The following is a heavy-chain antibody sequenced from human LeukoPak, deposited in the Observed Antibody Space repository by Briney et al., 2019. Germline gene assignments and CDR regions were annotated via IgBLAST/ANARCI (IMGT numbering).Heavy chain of an antibody. J-gene: IGHJ4*02. CDR2: LSGSVYNT. V-gene: IGHV3-23*01. D-gene: IGHD2-2*01. CDR3: AKDPYGTRYFDY. CDR1: GFTFSIHA. Sequence: GGSLRLSCAASGFTFSIHALSWVREGPGKGLEWVSSLSGSVYNTYYAASVKGRFTISRDNSKNTVYLQMNSLRAEDTAVYYCAKDPYGTRYFDYWGQGTLVTVSS.